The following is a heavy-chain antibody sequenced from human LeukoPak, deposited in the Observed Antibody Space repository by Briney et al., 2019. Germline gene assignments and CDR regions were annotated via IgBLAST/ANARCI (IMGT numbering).Heavy chain of an antibody. CDR3: AGGHSSGYYPIDY. J-gene: IGHJ4*02. CDR1: GFTFSSYS. Sequence: GGSLRLSCAASGFTFSSYSMNWVRQAPGKGLEWVSYISSSGSTIYYADSVKGRFTISRDNAKKSLFLQMNGLRAEDTAVYYCAGGHSSGYYPIDYWGQGTLVTVSS. D-gene: IGHD3-22*01. V-gene: IGHV3-48*01. CDR2: ISSSGSTI.